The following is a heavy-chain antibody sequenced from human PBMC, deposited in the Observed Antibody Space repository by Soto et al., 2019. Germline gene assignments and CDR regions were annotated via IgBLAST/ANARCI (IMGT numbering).Heavy chain of an antibody. D-gene: IGHD3-10*01. V-gene: IGHV3-30-3*01. CDR2: ISYDGSKK. Sequence: QEHLVESGGGVVQPGKSLRLSCTASGFSLTSFTVHWVRQAPGKGLEWVTLISYDGSKKDYIDSVKGRFTISRDNFKTAVSMEIDNLRPEDTAVYVCSRGRPLAMTGIDFYYRLDVWGQGTTVTVSS. CDR1: GFSLTSFT. CDR3: SRGRPLAMTGIDFYYRLDV. J-gene: IGHJ6*02.